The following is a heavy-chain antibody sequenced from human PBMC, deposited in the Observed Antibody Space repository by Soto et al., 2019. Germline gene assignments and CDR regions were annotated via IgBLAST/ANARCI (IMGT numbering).Heavy chain of an antibody. CDR1: GDSVSSNSAA. CDR3: ARAITGTTNYYYGMDV. V-gene: IGHV6-1*01. D-gene: IGHD1-20*01. CDR2: TYYRSKWYN. Sequence: PSQALSLTCAISGDSVSSNSAAWNWIRQSPSRGLEWLGRTYYRSKWYNDYAVSVKSRITINPDTSKNQFSLQLNSVTPEDTAVYYCARAITGTTNYYYGMDVWGQGTTVTVSS. J-gene: IGHJ6*02.